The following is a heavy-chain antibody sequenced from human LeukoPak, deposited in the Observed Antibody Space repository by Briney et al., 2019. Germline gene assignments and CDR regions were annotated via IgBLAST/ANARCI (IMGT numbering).Heavy chain of an antibody. V-gene: IGHV4-34*01. CDR1: GGSFSGYY. D-gene: IGHD4-17*01. Sequence: SETLSLTCAVYGGSFSGYYWSWIRQPPGKGLEWIGEINHSGSTNYNPSLKSRVTISVDTSKNQFSLKLSSVTAADTAVYYCARIRNYGVLSRYFDYWGQGTLVTVSS. CDR3: ARIRNYGVLSRYFDY. CDR2: INHSGST. J-gene: IGHJ4*02.